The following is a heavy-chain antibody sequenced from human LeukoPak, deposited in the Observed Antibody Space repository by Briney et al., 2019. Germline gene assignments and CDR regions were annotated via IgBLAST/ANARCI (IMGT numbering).Heavy chain of an antibody. Sequence: ASVKVSCKASGYTFTDCYMYWVRQAPGQGLEWMGWINPNSGGTNYAQKFQGRVTMTRDTSMSTAYMGLGRLRSDGTAVYFCARTYYYGSGIHFDYWGQGTLVTVSS. CDR3: ARTYYYGSGIHFDY. J-gene: IGHJ4*02. V-gene: IGHV1-2*02. D-gene: IGHD3-10*01. CDR2: INPNSGGT. CDR1: GYTFTDCY.